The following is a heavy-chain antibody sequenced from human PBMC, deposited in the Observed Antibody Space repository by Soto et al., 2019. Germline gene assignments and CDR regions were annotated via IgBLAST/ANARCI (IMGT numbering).Heavy chain of an antibody. CDR1: GYTFTSYG. Sequence: GASVKVSCKASGYTFTSYGISWVRQAPGQGLEWMGWISAYNGNTNYAQKLQGRVTMTTDTSTSTAYMELRSLRSDDTAVYYCARDPDLVARPSDDAFDIWGQGTMVTVSS. D-gene: IGHD6-6*01. CDR3: ARDPDLVARPSDDAFDI. J-gene: IGHJ3*02. V-gene: IGHV1-18*04. CDR2: ISAYNGNT.